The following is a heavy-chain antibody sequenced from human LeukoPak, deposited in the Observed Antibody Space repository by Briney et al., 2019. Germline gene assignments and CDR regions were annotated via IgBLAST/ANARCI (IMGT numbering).Heavy chain of an antibody. CDR2: ISAYNGNT. V-gene: IGHV1-18*01. J-gene: IGHJ4*02. CDR3: ARDLYTMVRGVTSPIPFDY. D-gene: IGHD3-10*01. CDR1: GYTFTSYG. Sequence: ASVKVSCKASGYTFTSYGIIWVRQAPGQGLEWMGWISAYNGNTNYAQKLQGRVTMTTDTSTSTAYMELRSLRSDDTAVYYCARDLYTMVRGVTSPIPFDYWGQGNLVTVSS.